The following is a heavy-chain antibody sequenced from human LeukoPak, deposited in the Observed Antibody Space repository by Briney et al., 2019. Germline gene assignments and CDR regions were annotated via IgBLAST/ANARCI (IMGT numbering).Heavy chain of an antibody. CDR3: ARVHRNLGART. Sequence: TSETLSLTCTVSGGSISTSNYYWGWIRQPPGKGLEWIGNIFYSGSTYYNPSHKSRVTISVDTSKNQFSLKLSSVTAADTAVYYCARVHRNLGARTWGQGTLVTVSS. CDR1: GGSISTSNYY. CDR2: IFYSGST. J-gene: IGHJ5*02. D-gene: IGHD1-26*01. V-gene: IGHV4-39*07.